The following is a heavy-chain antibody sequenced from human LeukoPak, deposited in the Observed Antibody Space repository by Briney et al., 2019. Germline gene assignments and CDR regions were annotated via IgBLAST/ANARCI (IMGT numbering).Heavy chain of an antibody. CDR3: AKGRGYCTGGSCYSDY. D-gene: IGHD2-15*01. Sequence: PGGALRLSCTAAGFTFSNYAMSWVRQAPGKGLEWVSSISGGGGSTYYADSVKGRFTISRENSKNTLYLQMNSLRVEDTAVDCCAKGRGYCTGGSCYSDYWGQGTLVTVSS. J-gene: IGHJ4*02. CDR2: ISGGGGST. CDR1: GFTFSNYA. V-gene: IGHV3-23*01.